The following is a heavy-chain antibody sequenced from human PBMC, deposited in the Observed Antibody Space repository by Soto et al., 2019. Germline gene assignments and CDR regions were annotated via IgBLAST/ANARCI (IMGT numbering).Heavy chain of an antibody. J-gene: IGHJ6*02. CDR3: ARHYDSSSLEYHYYGIDX. D-gene: IGHD3-22*01. CDR1: GYSFTSYW. Sequence: GESLKISCKGSGYSFTSYWIGWVRQMPGKGLEWMGIIYPGDSDTRYSPYFQGQVTISADKSISNAYLQWSSLKASETAMYYCARHYDSSSLEYHYYGIDXWGQGTTVTVSX. V-gene: IGHV5-51*01. CDR2: IYPGDSDT.